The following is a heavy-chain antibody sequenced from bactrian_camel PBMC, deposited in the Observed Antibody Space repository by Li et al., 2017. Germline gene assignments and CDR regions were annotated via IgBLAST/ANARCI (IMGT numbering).Heavy chain of an antibody. J-gene: IGHJ4*01. D-gene: IGHD6*01. V-gene: IGHV3-3*01. CDR1: IPTYLAHC. CDR2: VDKRGELT. Sequence: HVQLVESGGGSVQAGGSLRLSCAASIPTYLAHCMGWFRQAPGKEREGVATVDKRGELTYADFVKGRFTISKDRFNNNLYLQMNSLEPGDTSRYYCAAGAYCAYCQGGWCAVYHDWGKGTQVTVS. CDR3: AAGAYCAYCQGGWCAVYHD.